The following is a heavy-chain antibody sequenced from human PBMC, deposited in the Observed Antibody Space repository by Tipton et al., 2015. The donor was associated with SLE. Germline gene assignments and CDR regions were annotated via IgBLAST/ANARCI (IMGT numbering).Heavy chain of an antibody. Sequence: TLSLTCAVYGGSFSSATYYWSWFRQPAGKGLEWIGRVYISGSTNYNPSLESRVSISLDTSKNHFSLNLNSVTAADTAVYYCARDLAIFGVVPFNYMNIWGKGTPVTVSS. CDR3: ARDLAIFGVVPFNYMNI. CDR2: VYISGST. D-gene: IGHD3-3*01. V-gene: IGHV4-61*02. CDR1: GGSFSSATYY. J-gene: IGHJ6*03.